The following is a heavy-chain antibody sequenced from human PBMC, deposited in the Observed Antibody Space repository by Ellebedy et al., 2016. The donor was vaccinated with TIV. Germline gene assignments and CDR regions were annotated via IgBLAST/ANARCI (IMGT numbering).Heavy chain of an antibody. J-gene: IGHJ6*02. CDR1: GYTFTGYY. Sequence: AASVKVSCKASGYTFTGYYMHWVRQAPGQGLEWMGWISTYNGNTNYAQKLQGRVTMTTDTSTSTAYMELRSLRSDDTAVYYCARGGDRYDMDVWGQGTTVTVSS. V-gene: IGHV1-18*04. D-gene: IGHD3-10*01. CDR3: ARGGDRYDMDV. CDR2: ISTYNGNT.